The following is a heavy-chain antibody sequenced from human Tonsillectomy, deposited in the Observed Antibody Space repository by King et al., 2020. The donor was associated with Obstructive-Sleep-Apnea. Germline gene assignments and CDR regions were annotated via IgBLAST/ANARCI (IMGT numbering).Heavy chain of an antibody. CDR2: ICGSGGSS. V-gene: IGHV3-23*04. Sequence: VQLVESGGGLVQPGGSLRLSCAASGFTFSSFAMSWVRQAPGKGLEWVSAICGSGGSSYYADSVKGRFTITRDNSKNTLYLQMNSLRAEDTAVYYCAKDLWSGYLFRDYWGQGTLVTVSS. CDR3: AKDLWSGYLFRDY. J-gene: IGHJ4*02. D-gene: IGHD3-3*01. CDR1: GFTFSSFA.